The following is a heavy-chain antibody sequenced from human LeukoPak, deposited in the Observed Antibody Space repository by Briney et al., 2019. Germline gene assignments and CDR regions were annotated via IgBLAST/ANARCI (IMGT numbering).Heavy chain of an antibody. CDR1: GFTFSSYA. CDR3: ARESRIPAAYLRAVDY. CDR2: ISYDGSNK. D-gene: IGHD2-2*01. J-gene: IGHJ4*02. Sequence: HPGGSLRLSCAASGFTFSSYAMHWVRQAPGKGLEWVAVISYDGSNKYYADSVKGRFTISRDNSKNTLYLQMNSLRAEDTAVYYCARESRIPAAYLRAVDYWGQGTLVTVSS. V-gene: IGHV3-30-3*01.